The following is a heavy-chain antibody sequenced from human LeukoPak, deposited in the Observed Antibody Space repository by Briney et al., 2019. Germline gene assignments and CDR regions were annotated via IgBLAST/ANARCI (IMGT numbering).Heavy chain of an antibody. D-gene: IGHD6-13*01. CDR3: SKDRAEVGTGYDY. Sequence: GGSLRLSWAASGFTFSSYAMSWVRQAPGKGLEWVSGISGSGGGTYYADSVKGRFTISRDNSKNTLYLQMNSLRAKDTAIYYCSKDRAEVGTGYDYWGQGTLVTVSS. V-gene: IGHV3-23*01. CDR1: GFTFSSYA. J-gene: IGHJ4*02. CDR2: ISGSGGGT.